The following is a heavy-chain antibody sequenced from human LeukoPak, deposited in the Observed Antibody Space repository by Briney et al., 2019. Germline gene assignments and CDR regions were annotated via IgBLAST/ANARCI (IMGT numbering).Heavy chain of an antibody. V-gene: IGHV3-64*01. J-gene: IGHJ6*02. CDR1: GFTFSSYA. D-gene: IGHD6-13*01. CDR3: ARVGYTSYYYYGMDV. Sequence: GSLRLSCAAPGFTFSSYAMHWVRQAPGKGLEYVSAISSNGGSTYYANSVKGRFTISRDNSKNTLYLQMGSLRAEDMAVYYCARVGYTSYYYYGMDVWGQGTTVTVSS. CDR2: ISSNGGST.